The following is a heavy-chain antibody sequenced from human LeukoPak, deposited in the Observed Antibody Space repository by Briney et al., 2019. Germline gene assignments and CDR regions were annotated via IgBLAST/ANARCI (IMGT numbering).Heavy chain of an antibody. Sequence: TGESLKISCKGSGYSFTSYWISWVRQMPGKGLEWMGRIDPSDSYTNYSPSFQGHVTISADKSISTAYLQWSSLKASDTAVFFCGRLTFTSGSIDYWGQGTLVTVSS. V-gene: IGHV5-10-1*01. D-gene: IGHD6-19*01. CDR3: GRLTFTSGSIDY. J-gene: IGHJ4*02. CDR2: IDPSDSYT. CDR1: GYSFTSYW.